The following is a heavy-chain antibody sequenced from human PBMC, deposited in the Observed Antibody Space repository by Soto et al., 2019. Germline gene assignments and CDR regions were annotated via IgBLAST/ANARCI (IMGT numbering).Heavy chain of an antibody. J-gene: IGHJ6*02. CDR2: IYGTGISGYTPST. CDR3: ARGEDAFFYYGLDV. V-gene: IGHV4-59*01. Sequence: SETLSLTCTVSGGSITSSYWSWIRRPPGKGLEWIAYIYGTGISGYTPSTSYNPSLKSRVTMSVDTSKSQSSLKLTSVTAADTAVYYCARGEDAFFYYGLDVWGQGITVTVSS. CDR1: GGSITSSY.